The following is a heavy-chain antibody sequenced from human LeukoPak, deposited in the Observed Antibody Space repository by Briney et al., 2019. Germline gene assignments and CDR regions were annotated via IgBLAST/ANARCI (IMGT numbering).Heavy chain of an antibody. V-gene: IGHV3-21*01. Sequence: RXSCAASGFTFSSYSMNWVRQAPGKGLEWVSSISSSSSYIYYADSVKGRFTISRDNDKNSLYLQMNSLRAEDTAVYYCARFLGKYYYYYMDVWGKGTTVTVSS. D-gene: IGHD7-27*01. CDR1: GFTFSSYS. J-gene: IGHJ6*03. CDR3: ARFLGKYYYYYMDV. CDR2: ISSSSSYI.